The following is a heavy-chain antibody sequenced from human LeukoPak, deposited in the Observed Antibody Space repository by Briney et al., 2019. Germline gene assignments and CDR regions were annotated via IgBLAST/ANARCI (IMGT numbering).Heavy chain of an antibody. CDR1: GGSISSYY. D-gene: IGHD3-16*02. CDR3: ARGSMITFGGVILRGWFDP. CDR2: IYTSGST. Sequence: PSETLSLTCTVSGGSISSYYWSWIRQPAGKGLEWIGRIYTSGSTNYNPSLKSRVTISVDTSKNQFSLKLSSVTAADTAVYYCARGSMITFGGVILRGWFDPWGQGTLVTVSS. V-gene: IGHV4-4*07. J-gene: IGHJ5*02.